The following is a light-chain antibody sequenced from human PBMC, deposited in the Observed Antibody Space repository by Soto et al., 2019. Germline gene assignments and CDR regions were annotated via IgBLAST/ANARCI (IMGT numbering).Light chain of an antibody. CDR2: STN. Sequence: QTVVTQEPSFSVSPGGTVTLTCGLSSGSVSTSYYPSWYQQTPGQAPRTLIYSTNTRSSGVPDRFSGSVLGNKAALTITGAQADDESDYYCVLYMRSGIVVFGGGTKLTVL. CDR3: VLYMRSGIVV. J-gene: IGLJ2*01. CDR1: SGSVSTSYY. V-gene: IGLV8-61*01.